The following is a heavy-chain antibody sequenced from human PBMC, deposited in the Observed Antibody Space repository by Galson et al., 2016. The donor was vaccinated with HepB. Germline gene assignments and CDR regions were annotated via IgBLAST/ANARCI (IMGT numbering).Heavy chain of an antibody. V-gene: IGHV3-30-3*01. Sequence: SLRLSCAAPGFTFNNYTVHWVRQPPGKGLVWVAVFYYDGINKFYSDSVKGRFTISTDSSKSLLFLQMNSLRADDTAVYYCARGGPFCGGDCYNSWGQGILVTVSS. CDR3: ARGGPFCGGDCYNS. D-gene: IGHD2-21*02. CDR1: GFTFNNYT. CDR2: FYYDGINK. J-gene: IGHJ4*02.